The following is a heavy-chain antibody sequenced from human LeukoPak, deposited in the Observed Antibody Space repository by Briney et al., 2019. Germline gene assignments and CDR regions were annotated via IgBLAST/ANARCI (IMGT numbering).Heavy chain of an antibody. CDR1: GFSFSSSC. J-gene: IGHJ1*01. CDR3: ARAPSEIGGYYPEYFRH. D-gene: IGHD3-22*01. Sequence: GGSLRLSCAAPGFSFSSSCTHWGRQAPGKGLVWVSRIISDGQTTYSDSVKARFTICRDNAKNTVSLQMNSLRAEDTGVYYCARAPSEIGGYYPEYFRHWGQGTLVTVSS. V-gene: IGHV3-74*03. CDR2: IISDGQT.